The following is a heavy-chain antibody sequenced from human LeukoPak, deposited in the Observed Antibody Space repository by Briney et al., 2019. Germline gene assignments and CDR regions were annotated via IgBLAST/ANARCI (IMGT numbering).Heavy chain of an antibody. D-gene: IGHD5-12*01. V-gene: IGHV3-73*01. J-gene: IGHJ6*04. CDR1: GFTFSGSA. CDR2: IRSKANSYAT. Sequence: GGSLRLSCAASGFTFSGSAMHWVRQASGKGLEWVGRIRSKANSYATAYAASVKGRFTISRDDSKNTAYLQMNSLKTEDTAVYYCTRHGNSGYYIVDVWGKGTTVTVSS. CDR3: TRHGNSGYYIVDV.